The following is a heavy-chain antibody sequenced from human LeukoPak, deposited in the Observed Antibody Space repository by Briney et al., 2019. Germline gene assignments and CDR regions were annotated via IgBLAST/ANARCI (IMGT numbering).Heavy chain of an antibody. J-gene: IGHJ4*02. D-gene: IGHD4-17*01. CDR2: MYYSGST. CDR3: ARVDYGDYVLGFDY. CDR1: GGSISSYY. Sequence: SETLSLTCTVSGGSISSYYWSWIRQPPGKGLEWIGYMYYSGSTNYNPSLKSRVTISVDTSKNQFSLKLSSVTAADTAVYYCARVDYGDYVLGFDYWGQGTLVTVSS. V-gene: IGHV4-59*12.